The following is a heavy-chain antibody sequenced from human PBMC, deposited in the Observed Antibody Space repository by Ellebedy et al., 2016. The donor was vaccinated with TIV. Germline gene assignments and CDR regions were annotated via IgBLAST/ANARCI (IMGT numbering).Heavy chain of an antibody. V-gene: IGHV3-30*18. CDR3: AKDLKYQLLYWTFDY. J-gene: IGHJ4*02. CDR2: ISYDGSNK. CDR1: GFTFSSYG. Sequence: GESLKISXAASGFTFSSYGMHWVRQAPGKGLEWVAVISYDGSNKYYADSVKGRFTISRDNSKNTLYLQMNSLRAEDTAVYYCAKDLKYQLLYWTFDYWGQGTLVTVSS. D-gene: IGHD2-2*02.